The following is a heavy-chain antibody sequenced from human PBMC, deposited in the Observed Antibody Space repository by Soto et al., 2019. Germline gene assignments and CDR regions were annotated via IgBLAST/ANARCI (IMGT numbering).Heavy chain of an antibody. D-gene: IGHD3-10*01. CDR2: IYYNGDT. Sequence: QVQLQESAPGLVKPSETLSLTCTVSGGSVSSVNYYWSWIRQPPGKGMQWIGYIYYNGDTTYNPSLTSRVTIPRDTAKSQFSLKLTSVTAAYTAMYYCARQIEDKYGLDAWCPGTLGTVSS. CDR3: ARQIEDKYGLDA. J-gene: IGHJ5*02. V-gene: IGHV4-61*01. CDR1: GGSVSSVNYY.